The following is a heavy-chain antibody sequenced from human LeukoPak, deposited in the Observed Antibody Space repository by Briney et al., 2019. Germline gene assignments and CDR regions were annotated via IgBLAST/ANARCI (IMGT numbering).Heavy chain of an antibody. CDR2: IYYSGST. D-gene: IGHD5-12*01. J-gene: IGHJ6*03. Sequence: SETLSLTCTVSGGSISSSSYYWGWIRQPPGKGLEWIGSIYYSGSTYYNPSLKSRVTISVDTSKNQFSLKLSSVTAADTAVYYCARDRWGYDYYLPTYYYYYMDVWGKGTTVTISS. CDR3: ARDRWGYDYYLPTYYYYYMDV. CDR1: GGSISSSSYY. V-gene: IGHV4-39*07.